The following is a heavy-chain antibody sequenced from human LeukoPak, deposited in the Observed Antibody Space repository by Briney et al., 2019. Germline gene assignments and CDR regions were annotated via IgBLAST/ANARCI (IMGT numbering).Heavy chain of an antibody. J-gene: IGHJ4*02. Sequence: SQTLSLTCTVSGGSISSGDYYWSWIRQPPGKGLEWIGYIYYSGSTYYNPSLKSRVTISVDTSKDQFSLKLSSVTAADTAVYYCARSIVVVPVAIDYWGQGTLVTVSS. CDR2: IYYSGST. V-gene: IGHV4-30-4*01. CDR3: ARSIVVVPVAIDY. D-gene: IGHD2-2*01. CDR1: GGSISSGDYY.